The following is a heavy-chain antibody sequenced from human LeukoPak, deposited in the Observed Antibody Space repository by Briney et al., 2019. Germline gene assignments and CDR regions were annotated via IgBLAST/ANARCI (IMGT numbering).Heavy chain of an antibody. Sequence: LETLSLTCTVSGGSISPFYWNWIRQPPGKGLEWIGYIYYTGGTSYSPSLNSRVTISVDTSKNQFSLKLNSVTAADTAVYYCARNRLYGSGSGDFDHWGQGTLVTVSS. CDR3: ARNRLYGSGSGDFDH. CDR2: IYYTGGT. D-gene: IGHD3-10*01. J-gene: IGHJ4*02. V-gene: IGHV4-59*01. CDR1: GGSISPFY.